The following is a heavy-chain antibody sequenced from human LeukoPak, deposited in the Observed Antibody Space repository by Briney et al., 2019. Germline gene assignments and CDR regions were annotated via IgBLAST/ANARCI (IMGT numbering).Heavy chain of an antibody. CDR2: IYYSGST. D-gene: IGHD6-19*01. V-gene: IGHV4-59*01. CDR1: GDSISTYY. Sequence: SETLSLTCTVSGDSISTYYWTWIRQPPGKGLEWIGYIYYSGSTNYNPSLKSRATISVDTSKNQFSLKLNSVAAADTAVYYCARASEGYSSGWYGYFDYWGQGILVTVSS. J-gene: IGHJ4*02. CDR3: ARASEGYSSGWYGYFDY.